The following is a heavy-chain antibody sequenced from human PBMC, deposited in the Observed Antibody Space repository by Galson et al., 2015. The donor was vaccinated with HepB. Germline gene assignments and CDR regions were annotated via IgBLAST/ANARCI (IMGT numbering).Heavy chain of an antibody. CDR2: ISSSSSYI. Sequence: SLRLSCAASGFTFSSYSMNWVRQAPGKGLEWVSSISSSSSYIYYADSVKGRFTISRDNAKNSLYLQMNSLRAEDTAVYYCARAYYYDSSGYSPALFQHWGQGTLVTVSS. V-gene: IGHV3-21*01. J-gene: IGHJ1*01. CDR3: ARAYYYDSSGYSPALFQH. D-gene: IGHD3-22*01. CDR1: GFTFSSYS.